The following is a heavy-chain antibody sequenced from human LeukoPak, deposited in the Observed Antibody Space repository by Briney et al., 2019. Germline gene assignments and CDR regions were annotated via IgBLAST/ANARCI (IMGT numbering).Heavy chain of an antibody. V-gene: IGHV3-33*01. J-gene: IGHJ4*02. CDR2: IWYDGSNK. CDR3: ARDPYGDSDY. D-gene: IGHD4-17*01. Sequence: GRSLRLSCAASGFSFANYGMNWVRQAPGKGLEWVAVIWYDGSNKYYADSVKGRFTISRDNSKNTLYLQMNSLRAEDTAVYYCARDPYGDSDYWGQGTLVTVSS. CDR1: GFSFANYG.